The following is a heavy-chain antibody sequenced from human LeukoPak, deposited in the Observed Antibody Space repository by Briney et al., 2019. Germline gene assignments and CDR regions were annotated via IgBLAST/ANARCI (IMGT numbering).Heavy chain of an antibody. Sequence: SETLSLTCAVYGGSFSNYYWSWIRQPPGKGLEWIGEINHSESTNYNPSLKSRVTISVDTSKNQFSLNLNSVTAADTAVYYCARGAGRITIFGVVIRGNAFDIWGQGTMVTVSS. V-gene: IGHV4-34*01. D-gene: IGHD3-3*01. CDR1: GGSFSNYY. CDR3: ARGAGRITIFGVVIRGNAFDI. J-gene: IGHJ3*02. CDR2: INHSEST.